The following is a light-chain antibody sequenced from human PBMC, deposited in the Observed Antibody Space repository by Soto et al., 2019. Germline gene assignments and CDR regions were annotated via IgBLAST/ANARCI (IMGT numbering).Light chain of an antibody. V-gene: IGKV1-39*01. CDR3: QQSYCTPIT. J-gene: IGKJ5*01. CDR2: AAS. CDR1: QSISSY. Sequence: DIQMTQSPSSLSASVGDRVTITCRASQSISSYLNWYQQKPGKAPKVLIYAASSLQSGVPSRFSGSGSGTDFTLTISSLQLEDFATYYCQQSYCTPITFGQGALLEIK.